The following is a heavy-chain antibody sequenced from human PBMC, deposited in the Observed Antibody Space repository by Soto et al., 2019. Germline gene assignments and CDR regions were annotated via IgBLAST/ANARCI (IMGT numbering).Heavy chain of an antibody. Sequence: SETLSLTCTVSGGSISSSSYYWGWIRQPPGKGLEWIGSIYYSGSTYYTPSLKSRVTISVDTSKNQFSLKLSSVTAADTAVYYCARYKQLPKYGMDVWGQGTTVTVSS. CDR2: IYYSGST. D-gene: IGHD6-6*01. CDR1: GGSISSSSYY. V-gene: IGHV4-39*01. J-gene: IGHJ6*02. CDR3: ARYKQLPKYGMDV.